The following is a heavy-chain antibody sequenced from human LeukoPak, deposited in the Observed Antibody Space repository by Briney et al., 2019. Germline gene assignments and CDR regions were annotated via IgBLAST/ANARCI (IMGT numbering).Heavy chain of an antibody. J-gene: IGHJ5*02. CDR2: IYSAGRT. D-gene: IGHD3-10*01. CDR1: GFTVSDNH. CDR3: ARDRGEGFDP. Sequence: GGSLRLSCAASGFTVSDNHMSWVRQAPGQGLEWVSIIYSAGRTYYTDSVKGRFTISRDNSKNTLYLQMNSLTAEDTAVYYCARDRGEGFDPWGQGTLVTVSS. V-gene: IGHV3-53*01.